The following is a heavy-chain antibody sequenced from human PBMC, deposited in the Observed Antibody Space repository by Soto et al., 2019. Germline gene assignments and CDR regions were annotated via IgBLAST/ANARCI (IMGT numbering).Heavy chain of an antibody. CDR2: ISGSGGST. V-gene: IGHV3-23*01. CDR1: GFTFSSYA. Sequence: EVQLLEAWGALVQPGGSLRLSCAASGFTFSSYAMSWVRQAPGKGLEWVSTISGSGGSTYYADSVKGRFTISRDNSKNTLYMQMNSLRAGDTAVYYCAKYNDYVWGSYRNPLDYWGQGTLVTVSS. CDR3: AKYNDYVWGSYRNPLDY. J-gene: IGHJ4*02. D-gene: IGHD3-16*02.